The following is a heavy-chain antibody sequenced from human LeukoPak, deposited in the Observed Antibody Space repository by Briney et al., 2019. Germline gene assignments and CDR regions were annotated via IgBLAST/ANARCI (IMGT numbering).Heavy chain of an antibody. V-gene: IGHV3-64*01. CDR3: ARDPSYAAAGSFDY. Sequence: GGSLRLSCAASGFTFSTYAMHWVRQAPGKGLEYVSAISSNGGSTYYANSVKGRFTISRDNSKNTLYLQMGSLRAEDMAVYYCARDPSYAAAGSFDYWGQGTLVTVSS. CDR2: ISSNGGST. CDR1: GFTFSTYA. J-gene: IGHJ4*02. D-gene: IGHD6-13*01.